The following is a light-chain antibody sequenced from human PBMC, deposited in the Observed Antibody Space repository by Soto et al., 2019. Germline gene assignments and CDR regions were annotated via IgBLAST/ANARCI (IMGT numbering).Light chain of an antibody. V-gene: IGKV3-20*01. CDR2: GAS. CDR3: QQYGSSPFT. CDR1: QTVSSNN. Sequence: IVLTQSPGTLSLSPGERATLSCRASQTVSSNNLAWYQQKRGQAPRLLIYGASSRAAAIPDRFRGSGSGTDFTLIISSLSPEDCAVYYCQQYGSSPFTFGPGTALAIK. J-gene: IGKJ3*01.